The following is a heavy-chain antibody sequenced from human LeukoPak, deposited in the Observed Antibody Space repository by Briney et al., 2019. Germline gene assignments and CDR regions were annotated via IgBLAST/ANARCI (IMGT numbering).Heavy chain of an antibody. J-gene: IGHJ5*02. D-gene: IGHD4-11*01. CDR2: ISSSGTTI. Sequence: PGGSLRLSCAASGFTFSSYAMSWVRQAPGKGLEWVSYISSSGTTIYYADSVKGRFTISRDNAKNSLYLQMNSLRTEDTAVYYCARDRDYSNYDWFDPWGQGTLVTVSS. V-gene: IGHV3-48*04. CDR3: ARDRDYSNYDWFDP. CDR1: GFTFSSYA.